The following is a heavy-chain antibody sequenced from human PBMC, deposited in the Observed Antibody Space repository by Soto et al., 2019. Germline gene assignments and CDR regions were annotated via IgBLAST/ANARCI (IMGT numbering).Heavy chain of an antibody. J-gene: IGHJ4*02. D-gene: IGHD1-26*01. CDR2: ISDDGNNK. Sequence: QVQLVESGGGVVQPGRSLRLSCAASGFTFSRYTMHWVRQAPGKGLEWMAFISDDGNNKYYADSVKGQFTISRDNSKNTLYLQMNSLRTEDTAVYYCARDDEGGIDCALGYWGQGTLVTVSS. CDR3: ARDDEGGIDCALGY. V-gene: IGHV3-30-3*01. CDR1: GFTFSRYT.